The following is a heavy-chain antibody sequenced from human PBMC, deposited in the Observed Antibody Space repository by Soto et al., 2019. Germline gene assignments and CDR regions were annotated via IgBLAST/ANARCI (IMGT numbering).Heavy chain of an antibody. CDR1: GFTFSSYA. J-gene: IGHJ4*02. V-gene: IGHV3-23*01. Sequence: GGSLRLSCAASGFTFSSYAMSWVRQAPGKGLEWVSGISGSGGTTYYADSVKGRFTISRDNSKNTLYLQMNSLRAEDTAVLYCAKLISGASLYYSDSCGQGTLVTVSS. D-gene: IGHD2-15*01. CDR3: AKLISGASLYYSDS. CDR2: ISGSGGTT.